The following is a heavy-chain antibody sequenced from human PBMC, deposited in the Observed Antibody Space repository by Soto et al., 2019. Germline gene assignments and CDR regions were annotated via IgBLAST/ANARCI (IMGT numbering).Heavy chain of an antibody. CDR2: ISGSGGST. D-gene: IGHD1-1*01. Sequence: PGGSLRLSCAASGFTFSSYAMSWVRQAPGKGLEWVSAISGSGGSTYYADSVKGRFTISRDNAKNTLYLQMNSLRAEDTAVYYCARDRELEPAYYYYGMDVWGQGTTVTVSS. CDR1: GFTFSSYA. CDR3: ARDRELEPAYYYYGMDV. J-gene: IGHJ6*02. V-gene: IGHV3-23*01.